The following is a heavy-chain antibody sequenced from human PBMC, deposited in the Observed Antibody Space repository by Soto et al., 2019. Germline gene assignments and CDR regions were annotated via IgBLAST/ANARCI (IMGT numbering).Heavy chain of an antibody. Sequence: ASVKVSCKASGYTFTSYAMHCVRQAPVQRLEWMGWINAGNGNTKYSQKFQGRVTITRDTSASTAYMELSSLRSEDTAVYYCARGTTLPTPLDYWGQGTLVTVS. CDR2: INAGNGNT. J-gene: IGHJ4*02. V-gene: IGHV1-3*01. CDR1: GYTFTSYA. D-gene: IGHD1-1*01. CDR3: ARGTTLPTPLDY.